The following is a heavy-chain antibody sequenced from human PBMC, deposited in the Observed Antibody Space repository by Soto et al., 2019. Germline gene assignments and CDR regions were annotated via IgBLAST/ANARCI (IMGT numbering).Heavy chain of an antibody. CDR2: IYYSGST. D-gene: IGHD2-8*01. CDR3: ARECTNGVCYGMDV. V-gene: IGHV4-30-4*01. Sequence: SETLSLTCTVSGGSISSGDYYWSWIRQPPGKGLEWIGYIYYSGSTYYNPSLKSRVTISVDTSKNQFSLKLSSVTAADTAVYYCARECTNGVCYGMDVWGQGTTVTVSS. J-gene: IGHJ6*02. CDR1: GGSISSGDYY.